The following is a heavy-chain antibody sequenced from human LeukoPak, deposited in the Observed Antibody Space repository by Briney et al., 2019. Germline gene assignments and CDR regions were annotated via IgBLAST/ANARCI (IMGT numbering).Heavy chain of an antibody. CDR1: GYTFTSYY. Sequence: ASVKVSCKASGYTFTSYYMHWVRQAPGQGLEWMGIINPSGGSTSYAQKFQGRVTMTRDTSTSTVYVELSSLRSEDTAVYYCARAAVIGPYSSGWYVYYFDYWGQGTLVTVSS. CDR3: ARAAVIGPYSSGWYVYYFDY. V-gene: IGHV1-46*01. D-gene: IGHD6-19*01. J-gene: IGHJ4*02. CDR2: INPSGGST.